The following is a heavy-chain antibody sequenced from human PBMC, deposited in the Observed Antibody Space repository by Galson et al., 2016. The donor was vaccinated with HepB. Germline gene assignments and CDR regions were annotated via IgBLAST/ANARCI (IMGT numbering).Heavy chain of an antibody. D-gene: IGHD3-16*02. CDR2: ISWDSGNI. J-gene: IGHJ5*02. CDR3: AKDYGPVVEDLSRWFGR. Sequence: SLRLSCAASGFTFDAYAMHWVRQAPGKGLEWVSGISWDSGNIVYGDSVKGRFTISRDNAKNSLYLQMDSLRPEDTAFYYCAKDYGPVVEDLSRWFGRWGQGTPVTVSS. CDR1: GFTFDAYA. V-gene: IGHV3-9*01.